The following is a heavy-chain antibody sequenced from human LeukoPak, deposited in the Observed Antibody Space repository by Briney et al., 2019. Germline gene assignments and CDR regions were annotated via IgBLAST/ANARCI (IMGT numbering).Heavy chain of an antibody. Sequence: ASVKVSCKAYGGTFSSYAISWVRQAPGQGLEWMGGIIPIFGTANYAQKFQGRVTITADESTSTAYMELSSLRSEDTAVYYCASGYNSGCSLDYWGQGTLVTVSS. CDR2: IIPIFGTA. CDR1: GGTFSSYA. CDR3: ASGYNSGCSLDY. J-gene: IGHJ4*02. D-gene: IGHD5-24*01. V-gene: IGHV1-69*13.